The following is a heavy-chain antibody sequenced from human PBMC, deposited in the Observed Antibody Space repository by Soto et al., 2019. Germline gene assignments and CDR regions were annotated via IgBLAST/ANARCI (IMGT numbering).Heavy chain of an antibody. CDR2: FDPEGGEA. CDR3: ATQTPIRGAMITNINVAL. D-gene: IGHD3-10*01. J-gene: IGHJ4*02. Sequence: QVQVVQSGAAVMRPGASVMVSCKISGHTITELSIHWVRQATGKGLAWMRGFDPEGGEAIYGQKWHGRVTGTEDTVTATASRELSSRTSHDTAVYYGATQTPIRGAMITNINVALWGQGTQVTFSS. CDR1: GHTITELS. V-gene: IGHV1-24*01.